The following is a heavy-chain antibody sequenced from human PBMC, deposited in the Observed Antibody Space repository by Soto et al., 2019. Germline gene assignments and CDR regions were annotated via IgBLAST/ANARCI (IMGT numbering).Heavy chain of an antibody. CDR3: AKAQPGGSQNYYYYGMDV. J-gene: IGHJ6*02. CDR2: ISGSGGST. CDR1: GFTFSSYA. D-gene: IGHD3-16*01. V-gene: IGHV3-23*01. Sequence: GGSLRLSCAASGFTFSSYAMSWVRQAPGKGLEWVSAISGSGGSTYYADSVKGRFTISRDNSKNTLYLQMNSLRAEDTAVYYCAKAQPGGSQNYYYYGMDVWGQGTTVTVS.